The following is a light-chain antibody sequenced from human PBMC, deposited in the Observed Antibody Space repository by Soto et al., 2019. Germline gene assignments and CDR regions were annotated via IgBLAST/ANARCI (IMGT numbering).Light chain of an antibody. CDR2: EAS. V-gene: IGKV1-5*01. CDR3: QHYNTYSGT. CDR1: RTISGW. Sequence: DIKMSQSPSTLSGSVGDRGTITCRASRTISGWLAWYQQKPGKAPKLLIYEASTFESGVPSRFSGSGSGTEFTLTISSLQPDDFATYYCQHYNTYSGTFGQGTKVDI. J-gene: IGKJ1*01.